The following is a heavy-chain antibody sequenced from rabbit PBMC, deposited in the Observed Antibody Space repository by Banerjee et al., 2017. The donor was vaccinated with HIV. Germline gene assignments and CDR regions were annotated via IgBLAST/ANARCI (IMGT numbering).Heavy chain of an antibody. CDR3: ARDVVAGDGYAL. D-gene: IGHD6-1*01. Sequence: QEQLEESGGGLVKPEGSLTLTCKASGFDLSSYYFICWVRQAPGKGLEWIGCIYTGSGSTYYASWAKGRFTISKTSSTTVTLQMTSLTAADTATYFCARDVVAGDGYALWGPGTLVTVS. CDR1: GFDLSSYYF. CDR2: IYTGSGST. J-gene: IGHJ4*01. V-gene: IGHV1S45*01.